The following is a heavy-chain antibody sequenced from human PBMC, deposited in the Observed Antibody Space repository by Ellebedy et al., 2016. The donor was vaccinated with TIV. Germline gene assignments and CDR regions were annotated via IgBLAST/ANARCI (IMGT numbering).Heavy chain of an antibody. V-gene: IGHV3-48*04. CDR3: ARENIAFDI. CDR2: ISSSSSTI. D-gene: IGHD2/OR15-2a*01. J-gene: IGHJ3*02. Sequence: GGSLRLSXAASGFTFRSYSMNWVRQAPGKGLEWVSYISSSSSTIYYADSVKGRFTISRDNAKNSLYLQMNSLRAEDTAVYYCARENIAFDIWGQGTMVTVSS. CDR1: GFTFRSYS.